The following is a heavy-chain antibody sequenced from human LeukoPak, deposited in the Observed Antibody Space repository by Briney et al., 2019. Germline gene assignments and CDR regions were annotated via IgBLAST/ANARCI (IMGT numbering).Heavy chain of an antibody. Sequence: PSETLSLTCTVSGCSISPYYWSWIRQPPGKGLEWIGYIYYSGSTYYNPSLKSRVTISVDTSKNQFSLKLSSVTAADTAVYSCARGLVTRTTVTTQYFFDYWGQGTLVTVSS. V-gene: IGHV4-59*12. CDR1: GCSISPYY. J-gene: IGHJ4*02. CDR2: IYYSGST. CDR3: ARGLVTRTTVTTQYFFDY. D-gene: IGHD4-17*01.